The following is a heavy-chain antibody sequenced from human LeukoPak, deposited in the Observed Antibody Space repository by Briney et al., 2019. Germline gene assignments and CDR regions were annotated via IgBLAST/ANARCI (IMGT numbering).Heavy chain of an antibody. CDR3: AKEGETRRYCSSNSCDTGYYYYGMDV. J-gene: IGHJ6*02. Sequence: GGSLRLSCAASGFTFSTYSMIWVRQAPGKGLEWVSSISSSSNSIYYADSVKGRFTISRDNAKNPLYLQMNSLRAEDTVLYYCAKEGETRRYCSSNSCDTGYYYYGMDVWGQGTTVTVSS. CDR1: GFTFSTYS. V-gene: IGHV3-21*04. CDR2: ISSSSNSI. D-gene: IGHD2-2*02.